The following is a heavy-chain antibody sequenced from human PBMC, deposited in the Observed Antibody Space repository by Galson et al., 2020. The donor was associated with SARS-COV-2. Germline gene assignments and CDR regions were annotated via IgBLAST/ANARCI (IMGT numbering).Heavy chain of an antibody. CDR1: GGSISSSSYY. CDR3: ARTGGYSYGIYYYGMDV. D-gene: IGHD5-18*01. J-gene: IGHJ6*02. V-gene: IGHV4-39*01. CDR2: IDYSGST. Sequence: SETLSLTCTVSGGSISSSSYYWGWIRQPPGKGLEWIGSIDYSGSTYYNPSLKSRVTISVDTSKNQFSLKLSSVTAADTAVYYCARTGGYSYGIYYYGMDVWGQGTTVTVSS.